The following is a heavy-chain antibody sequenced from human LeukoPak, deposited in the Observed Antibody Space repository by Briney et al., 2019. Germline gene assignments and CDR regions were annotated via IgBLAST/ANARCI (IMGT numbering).Heavy chain of an antibody. CDR2: INPNSCGA. V-gene: IGHV1-2*02. J-gene: IGHJ6*02. CDR1: GYTFTGYY. D-gene: IGHD3-10*01. CDR3: ARDYYASGLYGMAV. Sequence: ASVKVSCKASGYTFTGYYMHWVRQAPGHGLEWLGWINPNSCGANYPQRFHDRATMNRDTPSSTAYVELSRLRSDDTAGYYCARDYYASGLYGMAVTGHGTTVTVSS.